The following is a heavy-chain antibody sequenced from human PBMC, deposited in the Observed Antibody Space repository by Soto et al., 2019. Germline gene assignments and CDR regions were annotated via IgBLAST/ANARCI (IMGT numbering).Heavy chain of an antibody. CDR2: INAGNGNT. J-gene: IGHJ5*02. V-gene: IGHV1-3*01. Sequence: ASVKVSCKASGYTFTSYAMHWVRQAPGQRLEWMGWINAGNGNTKYSQKFQGRVTITRDTSASTAYMELSSLRSEGTAVYYCARGQLRGYSYGFLRFDPWGQGTLVTVSS. CDR3: ARGQLRGYSYGFLRFDP. CDR1: GYTFTSYA. D-gene: IGHD5-18*01.